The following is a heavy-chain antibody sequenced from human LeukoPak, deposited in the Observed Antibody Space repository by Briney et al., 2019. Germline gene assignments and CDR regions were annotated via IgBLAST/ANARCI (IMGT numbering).Heavy chain of an antibody. CDR3: ARSLDTAMVAAFDI. V-gene: IGHV4-34*01. CDR1: GGSFSGYY. CDR2: INHSGST. Sequence: SETLSLTCAVYGGSFSGYYWSWIRQPPGKGLEWIGEINHSGSTNYNPSLKSRVTISVDTSKNQFSLKLSSVTAADTAVYYCARSLDTAMVAAFDIWGRGTMVTVSS. J-gene: IGHJ3*02. D-gene: IGHD5-18*01.